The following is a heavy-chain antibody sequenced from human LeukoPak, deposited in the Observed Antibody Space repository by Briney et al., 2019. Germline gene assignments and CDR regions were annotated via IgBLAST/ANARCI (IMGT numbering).Heavy chain of an antibody. CDR2: IYTSGNT. D-gene: IGHD6-19*01. J-gene: IGHJ4*02. CDR3: ARGSGPYYFDY. V-gene: IGHV4-4*09. Sequence: PSETLSLTCSVSGGSMRSYYCSWIRQPPGKEPEWIGYIYTSGNTNYNPSLKSRVTISVDTSKSQFSLKLSSVTAADTAVYYCARGSGPYYFDYWGQGTLVTVSS. CDR1: GGSMRSYY.